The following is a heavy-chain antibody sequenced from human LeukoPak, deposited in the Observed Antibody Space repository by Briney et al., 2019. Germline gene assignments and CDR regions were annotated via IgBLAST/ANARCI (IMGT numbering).Heavy chain of an antibody. V-gene: IGHV3-64*01. J-gene: IGHJ4*02. CDR2: ISSNGGTT. CDR1: GFTFSSYA. CDR3: AKGGRELPSEPYFDY. Sequence: AGGSLRLSCAASGFTFSSYALYWVRQAPGKGLEYVSAISSNGGTTYYANSVKGRFTISRDNSKNSLYLQMNSLRAEDMALYYCAKGGRELPSEPYFDYWGQGTLVTVSS. D-gene: IGHD1-26*01.